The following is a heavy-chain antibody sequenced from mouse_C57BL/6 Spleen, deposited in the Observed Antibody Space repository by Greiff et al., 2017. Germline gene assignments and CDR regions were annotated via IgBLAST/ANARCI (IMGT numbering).Heavy chain of an antibody. CDR3: ARGRDYYGFDY. CDR1: GYSFTGYF. D-gene: IGHD1-1*01. V-gene: IGHV1-20*01. J-gene: IGHJ2*01. Sequence: EVHLVESGPELVKPGDSVKISCKASGYSFTGYFMNWVMQSHGKSLEWIGRINPYNGDTFYNQKFKGKATLTVDKSSSTAHMELRSLTSEDSAVYYCARGRDYYGFDYWGQGTTLTVAS. CDR2: INPYNGDT.